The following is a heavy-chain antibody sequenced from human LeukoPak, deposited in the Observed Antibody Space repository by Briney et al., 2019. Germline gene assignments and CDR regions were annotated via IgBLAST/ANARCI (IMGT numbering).Heavy chain of an antibody. CDR1: GASISSYF. Sequence: SETLSLTCTVSGASISSYFWSWIRQPPGKGLEWIGYIYYGGSTNYNPSLKSRVTISVDTSKNQFSLKLTSVTAADTAVYYCARYRSYCTSTTCYRDWFDPWGQGTLVTVSS. J-gene: IGHJ5*02. V-gene: IGHV4-59*12. CDR2: IYYGGST. CDR3: ARYRSYCTSTTCYRDWFDP. D-gene: IGHD2-2*01.